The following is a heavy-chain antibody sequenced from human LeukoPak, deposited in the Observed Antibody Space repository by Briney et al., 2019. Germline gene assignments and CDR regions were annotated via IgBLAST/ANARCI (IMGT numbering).Heavy chain of an antibody. V-gene: IGHV3-7*01. CDR2: IKPDGRQK. CDR1: GFTFCTYW. Sequence: GGALRLSCAASGFTFCTYWMTWVRQAPGKGLEWVANIKPDGRQKFCVDSVKGRFTISRDNAKDSLYLQMNSLGAEDTAVYYCARDSGNFSVDFWGQGTLVSVSA. CDR3: ARDSGNFSVDF. D-gene: IGHD1-7*01. J-gene: IGHJ4*02.